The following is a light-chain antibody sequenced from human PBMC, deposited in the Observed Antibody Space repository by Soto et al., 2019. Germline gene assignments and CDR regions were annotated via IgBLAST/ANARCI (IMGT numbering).Light chain of an antibody. Sequence: QSVLTQPASVSGSPGQWITISCIGTSSDVGVYNYVSWYQQHPGKAPKLMIYEVSNRPSGVSNRFSGSKSGNTASLTISGLQAEDEAEYYCSSYTSSSSLGVFGTGTKVTVL. CDR3: SSYTSSSSLGV. J-gene: IGLJ1*01. CDR1: SSDVGVYNY. V-gene: IGLV2-14*03. CDR2: EVS.